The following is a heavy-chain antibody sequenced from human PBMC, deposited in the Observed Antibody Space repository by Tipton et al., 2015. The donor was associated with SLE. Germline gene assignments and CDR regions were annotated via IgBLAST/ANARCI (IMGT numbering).Heavy chain of an antibody. J-gene: IGHJ4*02. D-gene: IGHD6-19*01. V-gene: IGHV4-4*09. Sequence: TLSLTCTVSGGSISSHYWSWIRQPPGKGLEWIGYIYTSGSTNYNPSLKSRVTISVDMSKNQFSLKLSSVTAADTAVYYCARLGIAVAGTFDYWGQGTLVTVSS. CDR1: GGSISSHY. CDR2: IYTSGST. CDR3: ARLGIAVAGTFDY.